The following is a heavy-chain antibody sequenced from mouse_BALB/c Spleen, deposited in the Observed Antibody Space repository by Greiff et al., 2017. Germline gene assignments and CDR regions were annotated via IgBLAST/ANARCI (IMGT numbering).Heavy chain of an antibody. CDR1: GYSFTSYW. D-gene: IGHD2-1*01. J-gene: IGHJ1*01. V-gene: IGHV1S126*01. CDR2: IDPSDSET. CDR3: ARSGGNAYWYFDV. Sequence: QVQLQQSGPQLVRPGASVKISCKASGYSFTSYWMHWVKQRPGQGLEWIGMIDPSDSETRLNQKFKDKATLTVDKSSSTAYMQLSSPTSEDSAVYYCARSGGNAYWYFDVWGAGTTVTVSS.